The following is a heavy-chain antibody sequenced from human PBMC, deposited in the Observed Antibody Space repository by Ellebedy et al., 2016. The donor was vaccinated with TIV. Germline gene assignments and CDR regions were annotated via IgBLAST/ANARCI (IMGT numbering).Heavy chain of an antibody. D-gene: IGHD2-2*02. CDR1: GASLSGYQ. CDR2: INDVGTT. CDR3: ARCYTGTNWFDP. Sequence: MPSETLSLTCAVYGASLSGYQWSWIRLSPEKGLQWIGEINDVGTTNYNPSLKSRVTISVDTSKIQFSLKLSSVTAADTALYYCARCYTGTNWFDPWGQGTLGTVSS. V-gene: IGHV4-34*01. J-gene: IGHJ5*02.